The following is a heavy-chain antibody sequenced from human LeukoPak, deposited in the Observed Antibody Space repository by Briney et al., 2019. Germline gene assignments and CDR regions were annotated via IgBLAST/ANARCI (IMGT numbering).Heavy chain of an antibody. V-gene: IGHV3-30*18. CDR3: AKASVEISSLDY. D-gene: IGHD6-6*01. CDR2: ISYDGSNK. J-gene: IGHJ4*02. Sequence: GRSLRLSCAASGFTFSSYGMHWVRQAPGKGLEGVAVISYDGSNKYYADSVKGRFTISRDNSKNTLYLQMNSLRAEDTAVYYCAKASVEISSLDYWGQGTLVTVSS. CDR1: GFTFSSYG.